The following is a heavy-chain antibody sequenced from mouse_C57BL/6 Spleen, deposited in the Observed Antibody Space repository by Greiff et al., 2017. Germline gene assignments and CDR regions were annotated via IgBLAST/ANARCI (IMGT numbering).Heavy chain of an antibody. V-gene: IGHV3-6*01. D-gene: IGHD1-1*01. Sequence: EVKLQESGPGLVKPSQSLSLTCSVTGYSITSGYYWNWIRQFPGNKLEWMGYISYDGSNNYNPSLKNRNSITLDTSENQFFLKFNSVTTEDTATYYCARDLNYYGSSYGYFDVWGTGTTVTVSS. J-gene: IGHJ1*03. CDR2: ISYDGSN. CDR1: GYSITSGYY. CDR3: ARDLNYYGSSYGYFDV.